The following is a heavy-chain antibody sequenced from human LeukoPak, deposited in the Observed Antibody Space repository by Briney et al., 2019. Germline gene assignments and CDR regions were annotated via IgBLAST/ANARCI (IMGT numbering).Heavy chain of an antibody. CDR3: ARDRRARYCSSTSCYSAFDI. CDR2: ISGSGDRT. CDR1: GFTFSNYA. D-gene: IGHD2-2*02. J-gene: IGHJ3*02. V-gene: IGHV3-23*01. Sequence: PGGSLRLSCAASGFTFSNYAMSWVRQAPGKGLEWVSVISGSGDRTYYADAVKGRFTISRDNSKNTLYLQMNSLRAEDTAVYYCARDRRARYCSSTSCYSAFDIWGQGTMVTVSS.